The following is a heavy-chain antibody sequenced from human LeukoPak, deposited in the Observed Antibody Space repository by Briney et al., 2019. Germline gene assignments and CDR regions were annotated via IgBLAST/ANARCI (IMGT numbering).Heavy chain of an antibody. D-gene: IGHD6-19*01. CDR3: ARHGKAVDSGNWFDP. V-gene: IGHV4-59*08. CDR2: IYYSGST. Sequence: SETLSLTSTVSGGSISGYSGSWIRQPPGRGLDWMGYIYYSGSTNYDPSLKSRVTISVDTSKNQFSLKLSSVTAADTAVYYCARHGKAVDSGNWFDPWGQGTLVTVSS. J-gene: IGHJ5*02. CDR1: GGSISGYS.